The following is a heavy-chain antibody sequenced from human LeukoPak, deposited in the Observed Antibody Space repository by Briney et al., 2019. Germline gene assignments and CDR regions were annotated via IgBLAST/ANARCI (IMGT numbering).Heavy chain of an antibody. V-gene: IGHV4-59*12. D-gene: IGHD3-3*01. J-gene: IGHJ4*02. CDR1: GGSISSYY. Sequence: SETLSLTCTVSGGSISSYYWSWIRQPPGKGLEWIGEVHLDGRTNHNPSLESRLTMSVDVSENQVSLKLTSVTAADTAVYYCAREGGFYRPLDYSGQGTLVTVSS. CDR2: VHLDGRT. CDR3: AREGGFYRPLDY.